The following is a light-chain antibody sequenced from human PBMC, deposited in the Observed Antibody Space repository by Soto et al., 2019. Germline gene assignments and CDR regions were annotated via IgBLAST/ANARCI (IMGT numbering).Light chain of an antibody. CDR3: QQYTSHSPLT. CDR1: QSISSW. J-gene: IGKJ1*01. CDR2: EAS. Sequence: DIQMTQSPSTLSASVGDRVTITCRASQSISSWLAWYQQKPGKAPKLLIYEASSLDSGVPQRSSGTGSGTDFPLTISSLQPDDCATYYRQQYTSHSPLTFRQGTKVEIK. V-gene: IGKV1-5*01.